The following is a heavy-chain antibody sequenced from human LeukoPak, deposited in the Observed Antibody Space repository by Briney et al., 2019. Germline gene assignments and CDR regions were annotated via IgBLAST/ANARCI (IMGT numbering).Heavy chain of an antibody. J-gene: IGHJ4*02. CDR1: GGSISSYY. CDR2: IYHSGST. CDR3: ARGPLGEYFDH. D-gene: IGHD2-21*01. V-gene: IGHV4-59*12. Sequence: SETLSLTCTVSGGSISSYYWSWIRQPPGKGLEWIGYIYHSGSTYHNPSLKSRVTISVDLSKNQFSLELNSVTAADTAVYYCARGPLGEYFDHWGQGTLVTVSS.